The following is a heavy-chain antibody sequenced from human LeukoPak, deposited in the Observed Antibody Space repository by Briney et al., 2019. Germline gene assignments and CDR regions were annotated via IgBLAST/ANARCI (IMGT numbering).Heavy chain of an antibody. Sequence: PSETLSLTCTVSGVSLSSSNSYWGWIRQPPGKGLEWIGSIYYSGNTYYNASLKSQVSISIDTSKNQFSLRLTSVTAADTGVYYCARQTGSGLFILPGGQGTLVTVSS. D-gene: IGHD3/OR15-3a*01. CDR3: ARQTGSGLFILP. J-gene: IGHJ4*02. V-gene: IGHV4-39*01. CDR1: GVSLSSSNSY. CDR2: IYYSGNT.